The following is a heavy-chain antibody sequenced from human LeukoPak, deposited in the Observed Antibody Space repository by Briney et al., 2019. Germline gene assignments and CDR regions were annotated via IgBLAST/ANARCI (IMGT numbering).Heavy chain of an antibody. Sequence: GGSLRLSCAASGFTFSSYAMSWARQAPGKGLEWVSAISGSGGSTYYADSVKGRFTISRDNSKNTLYLQMNSLRAEDTAVYYCAKDVGRDSSGYYYGYWGQGTLVTVSS. J-gene: IGHJ4*02. CDR2: ISGSGGST. D-gene: IGHD3-22*01. CDR1: GFTFSSYA. V-gene: IGHV3-23*01. CDR3: AKDVGRDSSGYYYGY.